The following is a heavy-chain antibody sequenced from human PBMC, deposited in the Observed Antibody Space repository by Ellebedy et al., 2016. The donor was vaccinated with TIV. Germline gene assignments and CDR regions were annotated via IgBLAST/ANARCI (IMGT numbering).Heavy chain of an antibody. J-gene: IGHJ4*02. CDR1: RSSFSSNW. CDR2: IKQDGSEK. CDR3: ARGRSFN. D-gene: IGHD3-10*01. V-gene: IGHV3-7*03. Sequence: ESLKISCAASRSSFSSNWMSWVRQTPGKGLEWVAYIKQDGSEKYNVDSVKGRFTISRDNAKNSLYLQMNSLRAEDTAVYYCARGRSFNWGQGTLVTVSS.